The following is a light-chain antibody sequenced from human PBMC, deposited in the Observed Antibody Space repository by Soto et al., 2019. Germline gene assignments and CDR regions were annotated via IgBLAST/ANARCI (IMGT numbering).Light chain of an antibody. CDR2: AAS. J-gene: IGKJ1*01. CDR1: QSISSY. CDR3: QQFYSTPRT. V-gene: IGKV1-39*01. Sequence: DIQMTPSPSSLAASVGDRVTITCRASQSISSYLNWYQQKPGKAPKLLIYAASSLQSGVPSRFSGSGSGTDFTLTISSLQPDDFATYYCQQFYSTPRTFGQGTTVDIK.